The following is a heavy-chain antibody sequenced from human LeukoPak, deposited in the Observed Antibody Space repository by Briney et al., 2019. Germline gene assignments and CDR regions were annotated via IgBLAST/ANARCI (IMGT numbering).Heavy chain of an antibody. CDR3: AKNRDSSDYPRDFDY. D-gene: IGHD6-19*01. J-gene: IGHJ4*02. Sequence: GGSLRLSCAASRFTFSRYGMHWVRPTPGKGPERVAFIRHDGSYQQYEDSVKGRFTVSRDNCKYTVYLQMNSLRTEDTAVYYCAKNRDSSDYPRDFDYWGQGTLVTVSS. CDR2: IRHDGSYQ. V-gene: IGHV3-30*02. CDR1: RFTFSRYG.